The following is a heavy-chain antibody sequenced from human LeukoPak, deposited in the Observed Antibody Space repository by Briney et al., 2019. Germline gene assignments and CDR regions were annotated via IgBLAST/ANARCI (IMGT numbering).Heavy chain of an antibody. CDR3: AKSSQPMDV. J-gene: IGHJ6*02. Sequence: PGGSLRLSCAASGFTFSSYAMHWVRQAPGKGLEWVGVIRNDGSNQYYADSVKGQFTISRDNSKNTLYLQMNSLRAEDTAVYYCAKSSQPMDVWGQGTTVTVSS. CDR2: IRNDGSNQ. CDR1: GFTFSSYA. V-gene: IGHV3-30*04.